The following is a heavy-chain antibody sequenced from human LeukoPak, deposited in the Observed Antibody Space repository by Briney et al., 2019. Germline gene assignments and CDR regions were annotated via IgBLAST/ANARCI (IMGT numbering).Heavy chain of an antibody. V-gene: IGHV4-59*01. CDR1: GGSISSYY. Sequence: ASETLSLTCTVSGGSISSYYWSWIRQPPGKGLEWIGYIYYSGSTNYNPSLRSRVTISVDTSKNQFSLKLSSVTAADTAVYYCARTTEGGYTYDYFYYYYMDVWGKGTTVTISS. D-gene: IGHD5-18*01. J-gene: IGHJ6*03. CDR2: IYYSGST. CDR3: ARTTEGGYTYDYFYYYYMDV.